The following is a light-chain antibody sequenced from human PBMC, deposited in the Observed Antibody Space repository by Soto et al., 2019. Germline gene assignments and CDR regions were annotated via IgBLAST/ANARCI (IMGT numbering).Light chain of an antibody. CDR1: KLGDKY. CDR3: QAWDSSLGV. V-gene: IGLV3-1*01. CDR2: QDS. Sequence: SYELTQPPSVSVSPGQTASITCYGDKLGDKYACWYQQKPGQSPVLVIYQDSKRPSGIPERFSGSNSGNTATLTISGTQAMDEADYYCQAWDSSLGVFGTGTKLTVL. J-gene: IGLJ1*01.